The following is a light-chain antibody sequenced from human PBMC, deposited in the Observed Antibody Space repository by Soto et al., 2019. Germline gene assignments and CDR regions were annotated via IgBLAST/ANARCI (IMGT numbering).Light chain of an antibody. CDR2: EVF. V-gene: IGLV2-14*01. J-gene: IGLJ2*01. Sequence: QSALTQPASVSGSPGQSITISCTATSSDVGDYNYVSWYQQYPGKAPKLVIYEVFNRPSGVSHRFSGSKSDNTASLIISGLQTEDEADYYCSSYTSGATLVFGGGTQLTVL. CDR1: SSDVGDYNY. CDR3: SSYTSGATLV.